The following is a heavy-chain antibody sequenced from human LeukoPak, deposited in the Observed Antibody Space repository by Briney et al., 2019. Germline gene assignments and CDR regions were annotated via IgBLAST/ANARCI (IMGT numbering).Heavy chain of an antibody. J-gene: IGHJ4*02. CDR3: ARAGAYYDSSGYYFGY. V-gene: IGHV3-21*01. D-gene: IGHD3-22*01. CDR1: GFTFSSYA. Sequence: GGSLRLSCAASGFTFSSYAMHWVRQAPGKGLEWVSSISSSSSYIYYADSVKGRFTISRDNAKNSLYLQMNSLRAEDTAVYYCARAGAYYDSSGYYFGYWGQGTLVTVSS. CDR2: ISSSSSYI.